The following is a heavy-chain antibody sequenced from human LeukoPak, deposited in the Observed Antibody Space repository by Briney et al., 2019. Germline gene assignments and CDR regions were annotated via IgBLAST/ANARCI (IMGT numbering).Heavy chain of an antibody. V-gene: IGHV4-59*01. D-gene: IGHD3-10*01. Sequence: SETLSLTCTVSGGSISSYYWSWIRQPPGKGLEWIGYIYYSGSTNYNPSLKSRVTISVDTSKNQFSLKLSSVTAADTAVYYCARDFGAGSYRYGMDVWGQGTAVTVSS. J-gene: IGHJ6*02. CDR2: IYYSGST. CDR1: GGSISSYY. CDR3: ARDFGAGSYRYGMDV.